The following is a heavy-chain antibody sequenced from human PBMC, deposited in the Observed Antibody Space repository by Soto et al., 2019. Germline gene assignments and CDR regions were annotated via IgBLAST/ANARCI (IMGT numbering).Heavy chain of an antibody. V-gene: IGHV1-3*01. J-gene: IGHJ4*02. D-gene: IGHD1-26*01. CDR3: ARGSPPTFDY. CDR1: GYKFSRYA. CDR2: INVGNGNT. Sequence: GASVKVSCKASGYKFSRYAIHWVRQAPGQRLEWMGWINVGNGNTKSSQKFQGRVTITRDTSASTAYMELSSLRSEDTAVYYCARGSPPTFDYWGQGTLVTVSS.